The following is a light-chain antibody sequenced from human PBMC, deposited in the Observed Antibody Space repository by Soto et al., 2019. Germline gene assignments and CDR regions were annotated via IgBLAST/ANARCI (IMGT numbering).Light chain of an antibody. CDR3: QSYDNSLSGNYV. CDR2: EVN. CDR1: RSDIGDSNF. V-gene: IGLV2-14*01. Sequence: QSALTQPASVSGSPGQSVTISCTGPRSDIGDSNFISWYQHSPGKAPRLLIYEVNNRPSGVSKRFSGSKAGNTVSLTISGLLDDDEADYYCQSYDNSLSGNYVFGTGTKVTVL. J-gene: IGLJ1*01.